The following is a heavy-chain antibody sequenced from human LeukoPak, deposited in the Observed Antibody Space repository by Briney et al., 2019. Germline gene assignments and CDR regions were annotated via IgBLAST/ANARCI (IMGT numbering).Heavy chain of an antibody. CDR1: GFTFSNAW. Sequence: GGSLRLSCAASGFTFSNAWMSWVRQAPGKGLEWVAVISYDGSNKYYADSVKGRFTISRDNSKNTLYLQMNSLRAEDTAVYYCAKDPYWGQGTLVTVSS. J-gene: IGHJ4*02. CDR2: ISYDGSNK. CDR3: AKDPY. V-gene: IGHV3-30*18.